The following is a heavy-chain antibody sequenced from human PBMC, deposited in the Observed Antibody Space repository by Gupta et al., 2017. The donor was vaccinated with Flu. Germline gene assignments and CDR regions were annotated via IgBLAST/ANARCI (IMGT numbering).Heavy chain of an antibody. CDR1: GFTFSSYG. CDR2: KWYDGSNK. V-gene: IGHV3-33*01. J-gene: IGHJ6*02. CDR3: ARVSVPAAISGMDV. D-gene: IGHD2-2*01. Sequence: QVQLVESGGGVVQPGRSLRLSCAASGFTFSSYGMHWVRQAPGKGLEWVAVKWYDGSNKYYADSVKGRFTISRDNSKNTLYLQMNSLRAEDTAVYYCARVSVPAAISGMDVWGQGTTVTVSS.